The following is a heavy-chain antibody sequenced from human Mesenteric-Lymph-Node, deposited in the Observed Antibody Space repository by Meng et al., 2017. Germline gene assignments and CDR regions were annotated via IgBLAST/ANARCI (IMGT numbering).Heavy chain of an antibody. J-gene: IGHJ3*02. CDR1: GYTFTSYD. CDR2: MNPNSGNT. CDR3: ARGSWWRYYYDSSGFFDI. Sequence: ASVKVSCKASGYTFTSYDINWVRQATGQGLEWMGWMNPNSGNTGYAQKFQGRVTITRDTSISTAYMELSRLRSDDTAVYYCARGSWWRYYYDSSGFFDIWGQGTMVTVSS. D-gene: IGHD3-22*01. V-gene: IGHV1-8*03.